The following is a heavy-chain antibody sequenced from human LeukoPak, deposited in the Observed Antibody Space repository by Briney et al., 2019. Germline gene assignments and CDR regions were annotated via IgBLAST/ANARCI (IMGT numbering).Heavy chain of an antibody. V-gene: IGHV1-3*01. CDR2: INAGNGNT. CDR1: GYTFTSYA. D-gene: IGHD3-9*01. CDR3: ARDGYDILTGYYTPPY. Sequence: ASVKVSCKASGYTFTSYAMHWVRQAPGRRLEWMGWINAGNGNTKYSQKFQGRVTITRDTSASTAYMELSSLRSEDTAVYYCARDGYDILTGYYTPPYWGQGTLVTVSS. J-gene: IGHJ4*02.